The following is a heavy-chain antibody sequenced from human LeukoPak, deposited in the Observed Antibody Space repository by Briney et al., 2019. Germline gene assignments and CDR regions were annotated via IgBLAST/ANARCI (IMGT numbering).Heavy chain of an antibody. V-gene: IGHV3-30*18. CDR1: GFTFSSYG. Sequence: GGSLRLSCAASGFTFSSYGMHWVRQAPGKGLEWVAVISYDGSNKYYADSVKGRFTISRDSSKNTLYLQMNSLRAEDTAVYYCAKDGIDCSGGSCYSGSFDYWGQGTLVTVSS. J-gene: IGHJ4*02. CDR3: AKDGIDCSGGSCYSGSFDY. CDR2: ISYDGSNK. D-gene: IGHD2-15*01.